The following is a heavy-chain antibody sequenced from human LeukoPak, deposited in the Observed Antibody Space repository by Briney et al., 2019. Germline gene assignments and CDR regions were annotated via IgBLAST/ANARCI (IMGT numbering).Heavy chain of an antibody. CDR1: GYTFTSYY. CDR3: AREGPVSSIRN. CDR2: INPNSGGT. V-gene: IGHV1-2*02. J-gene: IGHJ4*02. D-gene: IGHD5/OR15-5a*01. Sequence: GASVKVSCKASGYTFTSYYMHWVRQAPGQGLEWMGWINPNSGGTNYAQKFQGRVTMTRDTSISTAYMELNRLTSDDTAVYYCAREGPVSSIRNWGQGTLVTVSS.